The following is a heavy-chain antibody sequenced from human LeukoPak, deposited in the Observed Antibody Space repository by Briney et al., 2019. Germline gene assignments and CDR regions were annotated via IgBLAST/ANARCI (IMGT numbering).Heavy chain of an antibody. CDR3: ARDLTVGPIFLDW. V-gene: IGHV3-21*01. CDR1: GFTFSSFS. CDR2: ISMNGFT. D-gene: IGHD1-26*01. J-gene: IGHJ4*02. Sequence: PGGSLRLSCAAPGFTFSSFSMNWVRQAPGKGLGWISSISMNGFTYYAGSVRGRFTNSRDNAKNSLFLQMNSLTAEDTAVYYCARDLTVGPIFLDWWGQGTLVTVSS.